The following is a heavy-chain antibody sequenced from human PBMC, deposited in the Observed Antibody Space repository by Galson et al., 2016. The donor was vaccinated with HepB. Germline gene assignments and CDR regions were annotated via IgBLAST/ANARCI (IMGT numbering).Heavy chain of an antibody. V-gene: IGHV3-33*08. CDR3: ARDRFCSNTRRYGWLDP. D-gene: IGHD2-2*01. CDR2: IWHDGSNK. J-gene: IGHJ5*02. Sequence: SLRLSCAASGFTISSYGIHWVRQVPGKALEWVALIWHDGSNKLYADSVKGRFTTSRDNSKNTLYLQMNRLTVEDTAVYYCARDRFCSNTRRYGWLDPWGQGTLVTVSS. CDR1: GFTISSYG.